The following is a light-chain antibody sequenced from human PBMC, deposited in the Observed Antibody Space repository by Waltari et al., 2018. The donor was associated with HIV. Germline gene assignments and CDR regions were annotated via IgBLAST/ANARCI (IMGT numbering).Light chain of an antibody. J-gene: IGLJ2*01. CDR3: QVWDESNEQVV. CDR2: DDS. V-gene: IGLV3-21*02. Sequence: YVLTQPPSVSVAPGQTARITCGGDSIAGRKVHWYRRGSGWAPALVGFDDSDRPSGVPERFSGSISGNTATLIISRVEDGDEADYYCQVWDESNEQVVFGGGTRLTVL. CDR1: SIAGRK.